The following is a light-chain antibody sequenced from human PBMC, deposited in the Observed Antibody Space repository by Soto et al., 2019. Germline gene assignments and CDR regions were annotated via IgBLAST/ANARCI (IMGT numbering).Light chain of an antibody. CDR1: SSTIGSKT. Sequence: QAVVTQPPSASGTPGQRVTISCSGSSSTIGSKTLNWYQHLPGSAPKLLIYSNNQRPSGVPDRFSGSKSGTSASLAISGLQSEDEADYYCATWDDSLNGLWVFGGGTKVTVL. V-gene: IGLV1-44*01. CDR2: SNN. CDR3: ATWDDSLNGLWV. J-gene: IGLJ3*02.